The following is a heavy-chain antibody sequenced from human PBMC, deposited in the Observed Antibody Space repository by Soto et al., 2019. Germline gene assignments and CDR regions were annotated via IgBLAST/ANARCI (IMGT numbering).Heavy chain of an antibody. CDR2: ISYDGSNK. J-gene: IGHJ4*02. Sequence: GGSLRLSCAASGFTFSSYGMHWVRQAPGKGLEWEAVISYDGSNKYYADSVKGRFTITRDNSKNTLYLQMNSLRAEDSAVYYCANDHGVAAAGTSEYYFDYWGQGTLVTVSS. CDR1: GFTFSSYG. D-gene: IGHD6-13*01. V-gene: IGHV3-30*18. CDR3: ANDHGVAAAGTSEYYFDY.